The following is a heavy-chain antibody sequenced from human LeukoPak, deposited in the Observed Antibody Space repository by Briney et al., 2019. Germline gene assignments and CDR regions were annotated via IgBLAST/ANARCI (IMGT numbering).Heavy chain of an antibody. CDR3: ARGFPGYSYGQPCDY. CDR2: IYHRGTT. D-gene: IGHD5-18*01. V-gene: IGHV4-38-2*02. Sequence: SETLSLTCTVSGYSINSGYYWGWIRQPPGKGLEWIGSIYHRGTTYYNPSLKSRVTISEDRSKTQFSLRLSSVTAADTAVYYCARGFPGYSYGQPCDYWGQGTQVTVSS. J-gene: IGHJ4*02. CDR1: GYSINSGYY.